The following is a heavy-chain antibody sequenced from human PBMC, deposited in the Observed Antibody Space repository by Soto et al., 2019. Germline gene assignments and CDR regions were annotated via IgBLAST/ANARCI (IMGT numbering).Heavy chain of an antibody. J-gene: IGHJ4*02. V-gene: IGHV3-23*01. CDR3: AKSADCSGGSCYSEGLFDY. D-gene: IGHD2-15*01. CDR1: GFTFSSYA. CDR2: ISGSGGST. Sequence: GGSLRLSCAASGFTFSSYAMSWVRQAPGKGLEWVSAISGSGGSTYYADSVKGRFTISRDNSKNTLYLQMNSLRAEDTAVYYCAKSADCSGGSCYSEGLFDYWGQGTLVTVSS.